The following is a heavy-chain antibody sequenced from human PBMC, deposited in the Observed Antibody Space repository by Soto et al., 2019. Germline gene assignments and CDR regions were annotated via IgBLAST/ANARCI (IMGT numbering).Heavy chain of an antibody. CDR3: ARTDYDFWSGVYGMDV. D-gene: IGHD3-3*01. J-gene: IGHJ6*02. CDR2: IYYSGST. Sequence: SETLSLTCTVSGGSISSGGYYWSWIRQHPGKGLEWIGYIYYSGSTYYNPSLKSRVTISVDTSKNQFSLKLSSVTAADTAVYYCARTDYDFWSGVYGMDVWGQGTKVTVSS. CDR1: GGSISSGGYY. V-gene: IGHV4-31*03.